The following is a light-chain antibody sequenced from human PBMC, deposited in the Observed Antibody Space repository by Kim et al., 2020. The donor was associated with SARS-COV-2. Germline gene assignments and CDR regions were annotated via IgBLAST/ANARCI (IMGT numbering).Light chain of an antibody. Sequence: GRSNPDSCTGTSSDCGDYNHFSWYQQHARKAPKLMFYDVSKWPSGVSNRFSGSTSGNTASMTISWLQAEDEADYYCSSLTSSITYVFGTGTKVTVL. CDR2: DVS. J-gene: IGLJ1*01. CDR3: SSLTSSITYV. V-gene: IGLV2-14*04. CDR1: SSDCGDYNH.